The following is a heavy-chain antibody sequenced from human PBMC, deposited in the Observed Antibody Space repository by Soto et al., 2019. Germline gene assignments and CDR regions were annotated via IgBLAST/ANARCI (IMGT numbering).Heavy chain of an antibody. V-gene: IGHV3-23*01. D-gene: IGHD3-3*01. CDR3: ARCYYDFWSGYPYYFDY. Sequence: GGSLRLSCAASGFTFSSYAVSWVRQAPGKGLEWVSAISGSGGSTYYADSVKGRFTISRDNSKNTLYLQINSLRAEDTAVYYCARCYYDFWSGYPYYFDYWGQGTLVTVSS. CDR2: ISGSGGST. CDR1: GFTFSSYA. J-gene: IGHJ4*02.